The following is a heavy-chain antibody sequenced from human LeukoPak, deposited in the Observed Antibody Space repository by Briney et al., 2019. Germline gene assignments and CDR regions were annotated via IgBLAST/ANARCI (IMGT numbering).Heavy chain of an antibody. CDR1: EFTFRYYA. J-gene: IGHJ4*02. D-gene: IGHD2-15*01. CDR2: INNSGGKT. V-gene: IGHV3-23*01. CDR3: VRDFRCSGGSCPLFDY. Sequence: GSLRLSCTASEFTFRYYAMAWVRQATGKGLEWVSGINNSGGKTYYADSVKGRFTISRVNSENTLYLQMNSLRVEDTAVYYCVRDFRCSGGSCPLFDYWGQGTLVTVSS.